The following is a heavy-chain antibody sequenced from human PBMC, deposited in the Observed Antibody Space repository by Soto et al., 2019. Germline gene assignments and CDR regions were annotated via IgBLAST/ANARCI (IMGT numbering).Heavy chain of an antibody. CDR2: ISSSSSYI. V-gene: IGHV3-21*01. CDR1: GFTFSSYS. CDR3: ARDKQWLVRGYYYGMDV. Sequence: EVQLVESGGGLVKPGGSLRLSCAASGFTFSSYSMNWVRQAPGKGLEGDSSISSSSSYIYYADTVKGRFTISRDNAKNSLYLQMNSLRAEDTAVYYCARDKQWLVRGYYYGMDVWGQGTTVTVSS. D-gene: IGHD6-19*01. J-gene: IGHJ6*02.